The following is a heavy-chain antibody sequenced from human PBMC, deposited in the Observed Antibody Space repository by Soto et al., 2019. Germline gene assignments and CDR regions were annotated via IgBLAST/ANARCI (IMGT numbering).Heavy chain of an antibody. CDR1: GYTFTAYH. J-gene: IGHJ4*02. CDR3: YCGPPYGENSGRDY. D-gene: IGHD4-17*01. Sequence: ASVKVSCKTSGYTFTAYHVHWVRQAPGQALEWMGLISPSSGDTMYPQKFQGRVAMTRDTSTSTVYMEVSSLRSDDTAFYYCYCGPPYGENSGRDYWGQGTLVTVSS. V-gene: IGHV1-46*01. CDR2: ISPSSGDT.